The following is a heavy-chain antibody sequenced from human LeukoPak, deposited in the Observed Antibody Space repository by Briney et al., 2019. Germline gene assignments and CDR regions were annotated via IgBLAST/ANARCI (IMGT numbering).Heavy chain of an antibody. V-gene: IGHV3-33*01. CDR3: ARDGYYGSRSQTYYYYYYGMDV. CDR2: IWYDGSNK. D-gene: IGHD3-10*01. CDR1: GFTFSSYG. J-gene: IGHJ6*04. Sequence: GRSLRLSCAASGFTFSSYGMHWVRQAPGKGLEWVAVIWYDGSNKYYADSVKGRFTISRDNSKNTLYLQMNSLRAEDTAVYYCARDGYYGSRSQTYYYYYYGMDVWGKGTTVTVSS.